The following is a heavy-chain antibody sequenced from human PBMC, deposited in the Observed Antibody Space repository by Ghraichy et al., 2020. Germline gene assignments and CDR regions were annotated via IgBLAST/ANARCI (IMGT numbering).Heavy chain of an antibody. CDR3: AKDSHDSSGYYYYYGMDV. Sequence: GGSLRLSCVVSGFTLSSYGMYWVRQAPGKGLEWVALISYDGNNEYYADSVEGRFTISTDNSKNTLYLQMNGLRPEDTAVYYCAKDSHDSSGYYYYYGMDVWGQGTTVTVSS. D-gene: IGHD3-22*01. CDR2: ISYDGNNE. V-gene: IGHV3-30*18. J-gene: IGHJ6*02. CDR1: GFTLSSYG.